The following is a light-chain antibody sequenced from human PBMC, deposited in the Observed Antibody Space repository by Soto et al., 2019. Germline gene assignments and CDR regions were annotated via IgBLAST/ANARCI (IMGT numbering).Light chain of an antibody. CDR1: QSVGTY. CDR2: GAS. Sequence: EIVLTQSPATLSLSPGERATLSCRASQSVGTYLAWYQQKPGQAPRLLIYGASNRATGIPARFSGSGSGTDFTLPISSLEPEDFAVYYCQQRSSWWTFGQGTKVEIK. V-gene: IGKV3-11*01. J-gene: IGKJ1*01. CDR3: QQRSSWWT.